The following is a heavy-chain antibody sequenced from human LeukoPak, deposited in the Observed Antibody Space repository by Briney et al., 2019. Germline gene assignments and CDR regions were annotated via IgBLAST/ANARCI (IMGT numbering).Heavy chain of an antibody. CDR1: GFTFSIYW. CDR3: VRDRGYSTFDY. Sequence: PGGSLRLSCAASGFTFSIYWMSWVRQAPGKGLEWVANINLDGSEINYLDSLTGRLTISRDNAKDSLYLQMNGLRAEDTAVYFCVRDRGYSTFDYWGQGTLVTVSS. V-gene: IGHV3-7*03. CDR2: INLDGSEI. J-gene: IGHJ4*02. D-gene: IGHD3-22*01.